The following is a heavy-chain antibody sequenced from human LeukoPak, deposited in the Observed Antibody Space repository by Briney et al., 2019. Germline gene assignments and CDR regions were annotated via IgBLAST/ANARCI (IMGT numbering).Heavy chain of an antibody. CDR1: GFTFSSYS. J-gene: IGHJ4*02. CDR2: ISSSSSYI. Sequence: KPGGSLRLSCAASGFTFSSYSTNWARQAPGKGLEWVSSISSSSSYIYYADSVKGRFTISRDNAKNSLYLQMNSLRAEDTAVYYCARDRFRIGDYWGQGTLVTVSS. CDR3: ARDRFRIGDY. D-gene: IGHD2-15*01. V-gene: IGHV3-21*01.